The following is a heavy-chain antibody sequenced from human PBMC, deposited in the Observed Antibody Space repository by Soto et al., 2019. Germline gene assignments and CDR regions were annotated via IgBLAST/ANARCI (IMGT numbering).Heavy chain of an antibody. V-gene: IGHV4-30-4*01. CDR3: ARTLVVINLGDNWFDP. D-gene: IGHD3-22*01. CDR1: GGSISSGDYY. J-gene: IGHJ5*02. Sequence: SETLSLTSTVSGGSISSGDYYWSWIRQPPGKGLEWIGYIYYSGSTYYNPSLKSRVTISVDTSKNQFSLKLSSVTAADTAVYYCARTLVVINLGDNWFDPWGQGTLVTVSS. CDR2: IYYSGST.